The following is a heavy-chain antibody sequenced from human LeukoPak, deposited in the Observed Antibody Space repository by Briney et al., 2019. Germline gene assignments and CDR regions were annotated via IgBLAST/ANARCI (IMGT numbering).Heavy chain of an antibody. CDR1: GFTFSNAW. Sequence: GGSLRLSCAAPGFTFSNAWMSWVRQAPGKGLEWVGRIKSKTDGGTTDYAAPVKGRFTISRDDSKNTLYLQMNSLKTEDTAVYYCTTEGFVVPAATFDYWGQGTLVTVSS. J-gene: IGHJ4*02. D-gene: IGHD2-2*01. CDR3: TTEGFVVPAATFDY. V-gene: IGHV3-15*01. CDR2: IKSKTDGGTT.